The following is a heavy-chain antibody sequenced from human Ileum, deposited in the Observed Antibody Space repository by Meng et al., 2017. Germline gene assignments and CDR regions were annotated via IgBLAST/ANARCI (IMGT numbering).Heavy chain of an antibody. CDR1: GFTFTSSA. CDR2: IVVGSGNT. D-gene: IGHD1-26*01. CDR3: AADFYSESGSYGQH. V-gene: IGHV1-58*01. J-gene: IGHJ1*01. Sequence: SVKVSCKASGFTFTSSAVQWVRQARGQRLEWIGWIVVGSGNTNYAQKFQERVTITRDMSTSTAYMELSSLRSEDTAVYYRAADFYSESGSYGQHWGQGTLVTVSS.